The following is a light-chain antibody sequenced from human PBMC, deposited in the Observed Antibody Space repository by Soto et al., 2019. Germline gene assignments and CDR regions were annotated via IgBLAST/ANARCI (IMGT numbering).Light chain of an antibody. Sequence: DVQMTQSPSSLSASVGDSVTITCRASQGISNYLAWYQQTPGKVPKLLIYAASTLQSGVPSRFSGSGSGTVFTLTISSLQPEDVATYYCHKYNSAPFTFGPGTKVDLK. CDR1: QGISNY. V-gene: IGKV1-27*01. CDR3: HKYNSAPFT. J-gene: IGKJ3*01. CDR2: AAS.